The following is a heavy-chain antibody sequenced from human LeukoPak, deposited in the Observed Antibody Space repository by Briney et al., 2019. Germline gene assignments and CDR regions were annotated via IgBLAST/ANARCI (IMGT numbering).Heavy chain of an antibody. CDR1: GYTFTDYY. CDR3: ARTPVIVIRGVIEDGMAV. J-gene: IGHJ6*04. V-gene: IGHV1-2*02. D-gene: IGHD3-10*01. CDR2: IDPNTGRT. Sequence: ASVKVSCKPSGYTFTDYYLHWVRQAPGQGLEWVGWIDPNTGRTVYAQNFQGRLTLTRDTSVSTAYMDLRGLGSDDTAVYYWARTPVIVIRGVIEDGMAVSGEGTTVTASS.